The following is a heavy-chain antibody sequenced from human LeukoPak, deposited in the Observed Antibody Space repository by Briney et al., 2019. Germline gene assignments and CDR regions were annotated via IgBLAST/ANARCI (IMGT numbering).Heavy chain of an antibody. J-gene: IGHJ6*03. D-gene: IGHD2-15*01. CDR2: INPQSGGT. V-gene: IGHV1-2*02. CDR3: ARGVVADTFYYYMDV. Sequence: ASVKVSCKPSGYTFTCYYIQWVRQAPGQGLEGMGWINPQSGGTNYAQKFQGRVTMRRDTSISTAYMELSRLRSDDTAVYYCARGVVADTFYYYMDVWGKGTTVTVSS. CDR1: GYTFTCYY.